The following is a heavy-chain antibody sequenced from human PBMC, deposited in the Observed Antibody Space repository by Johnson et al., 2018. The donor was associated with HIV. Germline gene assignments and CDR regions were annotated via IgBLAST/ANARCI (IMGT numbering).Heavy chain of an antibody. V-gene: IGHV3-9*01. CDR2: INWNSGSI. Sequence: VQLVESGGGVVQPGTSLRLSCAASGFTFSSYGIHWVRQAPGKGLEWVSGINWNSGSIAYADSVKGGFTISRDNSKNSLYLQMNSLRAGDTAVYYCARGLIAVAGFDAFDIWGQGTMVTVSS. J-gene: IGHJ3*02. CDR3: ARGLIAVAGFDAFDI. CDR1: GFTFSSYG. D-gene: IGHD6-19*01.